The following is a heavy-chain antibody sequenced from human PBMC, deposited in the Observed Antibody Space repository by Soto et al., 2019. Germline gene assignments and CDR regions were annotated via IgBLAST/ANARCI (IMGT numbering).Heavy chain of an antibody. D-gene: IGHD5-12*01. J-gene: IGHJ6*02. CDR2: IYHSGST. Sequence: QLQLQESGSGLVKPSQTLSLTCAVSGDSISSGGYSWSWIRQPPGKGLEWIGYIYHSGSTYYNPSLKSRVTISVDSSKNQFSLKLCSVTAADTAVYYCARRRGFPYYYGMDVWGQGTTVTVSS. CDR3: ARRRGFPYYYGMDV. V-gene: IGHV4-30-2*01. CDR1: GDSISSGGYS.